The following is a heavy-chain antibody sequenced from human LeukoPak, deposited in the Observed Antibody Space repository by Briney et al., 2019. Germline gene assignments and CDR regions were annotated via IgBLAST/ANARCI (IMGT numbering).Heavy chain of an antibody. CDR2: ISYDGSNK. Sequence: PGGSLRPSCAASRITFSYYAMSWVRQAPGKGLEWVAVISYDGSNKYYADSVKGRFTISRDNSKNTLYLQMNSLRAEDTAVYYCARDSFYYYGSGSYDDYYYGMDVWGQGTTVTVSS. J-gene: IGHJ6*02. CDR1: RITFSYYA. D-gene: IGHD3-10*01. CDR3: ARDSFYYYGSGSYDDYYYGMDV. V-gene: IGHV3-30-3*01.